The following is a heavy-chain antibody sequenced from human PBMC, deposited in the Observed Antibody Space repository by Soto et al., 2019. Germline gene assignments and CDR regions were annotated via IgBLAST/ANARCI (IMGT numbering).Heavy chain of an antibody. D-gene: IGHD6-19*01. J-gene: IGHJ4*02. V-gene: IGHV2-5*02. CDR1: GFSLSTSGVG. Sequence: QITLKESGPTLVTPTQTLTLTCTFSGFSLSTSGVGVGWIRQPPGTALESLALIYCDDDKRYSPSLKSMLTIIKDTSKNQVVLTIPSMAPVDTATYYCAHFPAAGLYSFDYWGQGTLVTVSS. CDR3: AHFPAAGLYSFDY. CDR2: IYCDDDK.